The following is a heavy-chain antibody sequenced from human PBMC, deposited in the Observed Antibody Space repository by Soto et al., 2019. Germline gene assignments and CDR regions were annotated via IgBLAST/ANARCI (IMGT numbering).Heavy chain of an antibody. CDR1: GFSFTTYG. D-gene: IGHD6-19*01. CDR3: AKDSSAWTLDY. J-gene: IGHJ4*02. V-gene: IGHV3-30*18. Sequence: QVQLVESGGGVVRPGTSLRLSCAASGFSFTTYGMHWVRQAPGKGLAWVAFVSYDGNVKHYADSVKGRVTISRDNSKNTLYLQMNSLRAEDTAVYFCAKDSSAWTLDYWGQGTPVTVSS. CDR2: VSYDGNVK.